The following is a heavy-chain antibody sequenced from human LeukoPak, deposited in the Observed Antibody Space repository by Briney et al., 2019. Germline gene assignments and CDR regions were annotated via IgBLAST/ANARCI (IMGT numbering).Heavy chain of an antibody. J-gene: IGHJ4*02. Sequence: GGSLRLSCAASGFSFSRYGMKWVRQAPGKGLEWLSYIRSSDSTTYYADSVKGRFTISRDNAKNSLYLQMDSLRVEDTAVYYCAIRAVGSAHSFDYWGQGTLVTVSS. CDR1: GFSFSRYG. CDR3: AIRAVGSAHSFDY. V-gene: IGHV3-48*04. CDR2: IRSSDSTT. D-gene: IGHD2-15*01.